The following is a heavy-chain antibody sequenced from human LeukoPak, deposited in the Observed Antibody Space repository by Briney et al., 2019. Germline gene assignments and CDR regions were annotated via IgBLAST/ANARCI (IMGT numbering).Heavy chain of an antibody. CDR2: ISSSSSYI. V-gene: IGHV3-21*01. CDR1: GFTFSSYS. J-gene: IGHJ4*02. Sequence: GGSLRLSCAASGFTFSSYSMNWVRQAPGKGLEWVSSISSSSSYIYYADSVKGRFTISRDNAKNSLYLQMNSLRAEDTAVYYCARDALPYYYDSSGYGGVHFDYWGQGTLVTVSS. D-gene: IGHD3-22*01. CDR3: ARDALPYYYDSSGYGGVHFDY.